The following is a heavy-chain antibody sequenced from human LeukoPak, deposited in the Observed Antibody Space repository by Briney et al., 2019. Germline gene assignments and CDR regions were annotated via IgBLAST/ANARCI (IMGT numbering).Heavy chain of an antibody. V-gene: IGHV4-34*01. Sequence: PSGTLSLTCAVYGGSFSGYYWSWIRQPPGKGLEWIGEINHSGSTNYNPSLKSRVTISVDTSKNQFSLKLSSVTAADTAVYYCARDGVWGKGTTVTVSS. CDR1: GGSFSGYY. J-gene: IGHJ6*04. CDR2: INHSGST. CDR3: ARDGV.